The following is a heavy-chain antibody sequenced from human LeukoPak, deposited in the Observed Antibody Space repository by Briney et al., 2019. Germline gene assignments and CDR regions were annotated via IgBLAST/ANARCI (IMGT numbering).Heavy chain of an antibody. D-gene: IGHD6-6*01. V-gene: IGHV4-39*07. CDR1: GGSISSSSYY. J-gene: IGHJ6*03. Sequence: SETLSLTCTVSGGSISSSSYYWGWIRQPPGKGLEWIGSIYYSGSTYYNPSLKSRVTISVDTSKNQFSLKLSSVTAADTAVYYCARVISSSFLTYYYYYMDVWGKGTTVTVSS. CDR2: IYYSGST. CDR3: ARVISSSFLTYYYYYMDV.